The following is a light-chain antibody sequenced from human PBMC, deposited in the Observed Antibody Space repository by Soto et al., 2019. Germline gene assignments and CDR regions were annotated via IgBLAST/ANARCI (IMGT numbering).Light chain of an antibody. CDR1: QNVNSN. V-gene: IGKV3-20*01. CDR3: QQYGSSPIT. J-gene: IGKJ5*01. Sequence: EIVMTQSPATLSVSPGGRATLSCRASQNVNSNLAWYQRKPGQAPRLLIYGASTRATGIPDRFSGSGSGTDFTLTISRLEPEDFAVYYCQQYGSSPITFGQGTRLEIK. CDR2: GAS.